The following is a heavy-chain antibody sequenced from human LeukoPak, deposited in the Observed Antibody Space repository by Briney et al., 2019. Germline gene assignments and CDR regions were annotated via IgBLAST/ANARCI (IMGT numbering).Heavy chain of an antibody. Sequence: GGSLRLSCAASGFTFSSYAMSWVRQALGKGLEWVSTISGSGGSTYYADSVKGRFTISRDNSKNTLYLQMNSLRADDTAVYYCTKGGYSSSSPFDYWGQGTLVTVSS. CDR1: GFTFSSYA. V-gene: IGHV3-23*01. CDR2: ISGSGGST. J-gene: IGHJ4*02. CDR3: TKGGYSSSSPFDY. D-gene: IGHD6-13*01.